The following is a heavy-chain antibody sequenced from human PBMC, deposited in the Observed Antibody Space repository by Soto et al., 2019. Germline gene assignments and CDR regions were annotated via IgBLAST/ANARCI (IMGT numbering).Heavy chain of an antibody. CDR1: GFTFSSYA. CDR3: AKWSARHYYASITDY. D-gene: IGHD3-10*01. CDR2: IRGSGGST. V-gene: IGHV3-23*01. Sequence: EVQLLESGGGLVQPGGSLRLSCAASGFTFSSYAMSWVRQARGKGLEWVSAIRGSGGSTYYADALKGRLTISRDNSKNTLYLQMNSLRAVDTAVYYCAKWSARHYYASITDYWCQGILVTVSS. J-gene: IGHJ4*02.